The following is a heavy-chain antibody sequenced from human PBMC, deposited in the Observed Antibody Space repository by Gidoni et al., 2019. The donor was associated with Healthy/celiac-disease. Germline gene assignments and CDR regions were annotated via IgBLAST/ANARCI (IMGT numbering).Heavy chain of an antibody. CDR3: ATVPLWFRAYWYFDL. V-gene: IGHV4-30-4*01. CDR1: GGSISTGDYY. Sequence: QVQLQESGPGLVKPSQTLSLTCTVSGGSISTGDYYWSWIRQPPGKGLEWIGYIDYSGSTYYNPSLKSRVTISVDTSKNQFSLKLSSVTAADTAVYYCATVPLWFRAYWYFDLWGRGTLVTVSS. J-gene: IGHJ2*01. CDR2: IDYSGST. D-gene: IGHD3-10*01.